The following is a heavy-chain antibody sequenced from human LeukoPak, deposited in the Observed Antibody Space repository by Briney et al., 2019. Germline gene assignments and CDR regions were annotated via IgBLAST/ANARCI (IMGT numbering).Heavy chain of an antibody. J-gene: IGHJ5*02. CDR2: INHSGST. Sequence: PSETLSLTCAVYVGSFSGYYWSWIRQPPGKGLEWIVEINHSGSTNYNPSLKSRGTISVDTSKSQSFLKLSSVTAADTAVYYCARVYDDYVWGSYRTLYNWFDPWGQGTLVTVSS. CDR3: ARVYDDYVWGSYRTLYNWFDP. D-gene: IGHD3-16*02. CDR1: VGSFSGYY. V-gene: IGHV4-34*01.